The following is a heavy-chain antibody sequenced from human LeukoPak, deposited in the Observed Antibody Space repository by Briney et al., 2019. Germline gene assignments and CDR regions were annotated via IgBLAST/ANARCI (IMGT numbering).Heavy chain of an antibody. CDR3: AKTSYDSSGYYYFDY. V-gene: IGHV3-23*01. D-gene: IGHD3-22*01. Sequence: GGSLRLSCAASGFTFSSYAMSWVRQAPGKGLEWVSAISGSGGSTYYADSVKGRFTISRDNSKNTLYLQMNSLRAEDTGVYYCAKTSYDSSGYYYFDYWGQGTLVTVSS. CDR1: GFTFSSYA. CDR2: ISGSGGST. J-gene: IGHJ4*02.